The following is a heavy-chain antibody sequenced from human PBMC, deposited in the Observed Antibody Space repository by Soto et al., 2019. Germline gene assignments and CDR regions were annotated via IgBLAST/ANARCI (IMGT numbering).Heavy chain of an antibody. Sequence: VGSLRLSCAASGFTFSSYAMSWVRQAPGKGLEWVSAISGSGGSTYYADSVKGRFTISRDNSKNTLYLQMNSLRAEDTAVYYCAKAGSAGVATYYYYGMDVWGQGTTVTVSS. J-gene: IGHJ6*02. CDR2: ISGSGGST. CDR1: GFTFSSYA. V-gene: IGHV3-23*01. D-gene: IGHD7-27*01. CDR3: AKAGSAGVATYYYYGMDV.